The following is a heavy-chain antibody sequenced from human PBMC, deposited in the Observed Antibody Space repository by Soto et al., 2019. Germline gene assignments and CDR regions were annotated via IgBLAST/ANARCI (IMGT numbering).Heavy chain of an antibody. CDR1: GGSISSGDYY. CDR3: ARGVSYCTNGVCYPNWFDP. D-gene: IGHD2-8*01. Sequence: PSETLSLTCTVSGGSISSGDYYWSWIRQPPGKGLEWIGYIYYSGSTYYNPSLRSRVTISVDTSKNQFSLKLSSVTAADTAVYYCARGVSYCTNGVCYPNWFDPWGQGTLVTVSS. J-gene: IGHJ5*02. V-gene: IGHV4-30-4*01. CDR2: IYYSGST.